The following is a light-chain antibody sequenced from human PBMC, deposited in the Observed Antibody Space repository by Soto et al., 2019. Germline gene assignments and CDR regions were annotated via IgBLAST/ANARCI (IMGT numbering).Light chain of an antibody. CDR3: SSYTGLSTVL. CDR1: SSDVGGYKY. CDR2: DVS. J-gene: IGLJ2*01. Sequence: QSALTQPASVSGSPGQSITISCSGSSSDVGGYKYLSWYQQHPGKAPKLLIYDVSNRPSGVSNHFSGSKSGSTASLTISGLQAEDEADYYCSSYTGLSTVLFGGGTKLTVL. V-gene: IGLV2-14*03.